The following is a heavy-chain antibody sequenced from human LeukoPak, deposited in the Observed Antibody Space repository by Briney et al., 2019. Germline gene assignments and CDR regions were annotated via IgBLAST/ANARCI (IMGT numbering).Heavy chain of an antibody. D-gene: IGHD5-12*01. J-gene: IGHJ4*02. Sequence: PGGSLRLSCAASGFTFDDYAMHWVRHAPRKGLEWVSGISWNSGSIGYADSVKGRFTISRDNAKNSLYLQMNSLRAEDTALYYCAKGLVDIVATILDYWGQGTLVTVSS. CDR3: AKGLVDIVATILDY. CDR1: GFTFDDYA. CDR2: ISWNSGSI. V-gene: IGHV3-9*01.